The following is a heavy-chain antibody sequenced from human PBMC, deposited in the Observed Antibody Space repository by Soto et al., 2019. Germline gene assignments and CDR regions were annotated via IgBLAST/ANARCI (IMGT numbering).Heavy chain of an antibody. CDR2: ISGSSSYI. CDR3: AWGVPADNYYYYYSAMDV. D-gene: IGHD2-2*01. Sequence: GGSLRLSCAASGFTFSSYSMNWVRQAPGKGLEWVSSISGSSSYIYYADSVKGRFTISRDNAKNSLYLQMTSLRAEDTAVYYCAWGVPADNYYYYYSAMDVWGQATTVHVSS. J-gene: IGHJ6*02. V-gene: IGHV3-21*01. CDR1: GFTFSSYS.